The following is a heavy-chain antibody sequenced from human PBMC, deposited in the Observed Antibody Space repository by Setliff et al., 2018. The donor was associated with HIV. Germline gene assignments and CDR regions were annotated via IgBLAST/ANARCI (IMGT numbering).Heavy chain of an antibody. CDR2: IYHSGSI. CDR1: TYSISSDSY. D-gene: IGHD5-18*01. CDR3: ARQGYIYGYPLNWFDP. V-gene: IGHV4-38-2*01. J-gene: IGHJ5*02. Sequence: PSETLSLTCAVSTYSISSDSYWGWSRQPPGKGLEWIGSIYHSGSIYYNPSLKSRVTISVDTSKTQFSLRLSSVTAADTAVYYCARQGYIYGYPLNWFDPWGQGTLVTVSS.